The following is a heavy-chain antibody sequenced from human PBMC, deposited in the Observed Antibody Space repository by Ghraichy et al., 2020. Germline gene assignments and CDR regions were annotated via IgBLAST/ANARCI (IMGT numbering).Heavy chain of an antibody. V-gene: IGHV1-2*02. CDR2: INPNSGGT. D-gene: IGHD6-13*01. CDR3: ARVRSSSWFRTGFVY. CDR1: GYTFTGYY. Sequence: ASVKVSCKASGYTFTGYYMHWVRQAPGQGLEWMGWINPNSGGTNYAQKFQGRVTMTRDTSISTAYMELSRLRSDDTAVYYCARVRSSSWFRTGFVYWGQGTLVTVSS. J-gene: IGHJ4*02.